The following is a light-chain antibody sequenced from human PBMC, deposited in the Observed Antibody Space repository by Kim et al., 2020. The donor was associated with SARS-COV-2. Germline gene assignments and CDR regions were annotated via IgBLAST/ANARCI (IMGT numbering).Light chain of an antibody. CDR1: PIVSSSD. Sequence: CPGEIATLSCRYSPIVSSSDLAWYQQRPCQGPRLLIYDASSRATGIPDRFSGSGSGTDFTLTVSRLEPEDFAVYYCQQYSSSPRTFGQGTKVDIK. J-gene: IGKJ1*01. CDR2: DAS. CDR3: QQYSSSPRT. V-gene: IGKV3-20*01.